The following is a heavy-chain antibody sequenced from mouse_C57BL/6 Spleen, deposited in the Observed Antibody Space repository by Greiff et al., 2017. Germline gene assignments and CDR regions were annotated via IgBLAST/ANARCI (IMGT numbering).Heavy chain of an antibody. CDR3: ARGPTTVVENWYFGV. V-gene: IGHV1-61*01. J-gene: IGHJ1*03. CDR1: GYTFTSYW. D-gene: IGHD1-1*01. CDR2: IYPSDSET. Sequence: QVQLQQPGAELVRPGSSVKLSCKASGYTFTSYWMDWVKQMPGQGLEWIGNIYPSDSETHYNQKFKDKATLTVDKSSSTGYMQLSSLTSEDSAVYYCARGPTTVVENWYFGVWGTGTTVTVSS.